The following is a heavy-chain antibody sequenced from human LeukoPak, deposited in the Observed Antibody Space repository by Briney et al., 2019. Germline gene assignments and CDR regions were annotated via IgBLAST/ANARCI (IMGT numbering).Heavy chain of an antibody. J-gene: IGHJ4*02. V-gene: IGHV3-74*01. CDR3: AKDPRGGGWEYDY. Sequence: QTGGSLRLSCAASGFTFSSYWMHWVRQAPGKGLVWVSRINSDGSSTSYADSVKGRFTISRDNSKNTLYLQMNSLRAEDTAVYYCAKDPRGGGWEYDYWGQGTLVTVSS. D-gene: IGHD6-19*01. CDR1: GFTFSSYW. CDR2: INSDGSST.